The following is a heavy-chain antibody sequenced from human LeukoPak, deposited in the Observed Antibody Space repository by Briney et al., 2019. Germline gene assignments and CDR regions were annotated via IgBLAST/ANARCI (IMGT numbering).Heavy chain of an antibody. D-gene: IGHD2-21*02. CDR3: ARGQTSVVTAIPYYFDY. CDR1: GGSFSGYY. J-gene: IGHJ4*02. V-gene: IGHV4-59*01. CDR2: IYSSGST. Sequence: PSETLSLTCAVYGGSFSGYYWSWIRQPPGKGLEWIGYIYSSGSTKYNPSLKSRVTISVDPSKNQFSLKLSSVTAADTAIYYCARGQTSVVTAIPYYFDYWGRGTLVTVSS.